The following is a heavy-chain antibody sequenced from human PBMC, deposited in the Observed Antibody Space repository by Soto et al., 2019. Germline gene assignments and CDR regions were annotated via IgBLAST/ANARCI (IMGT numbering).Heavy chain of an antibody. J-gene: IGHJ4*02. CDR3: EVTTGY. CDR2: MSPDSGNA. V-gene: IGHV1-8*01. Sequence: QVQVVQSRTEVKKPGASVKVSCKTSGYTFTDYDINWVRQTTGQGLEWMGWMSPDSGNAGYAQQFQVSATMTSNTSTSTAYMELRSLRSEDTAMYYCEVTTGYWGQGTMVTVSS. D-gene: IGHD2-21*02. CDR1: GYTFTDYD.